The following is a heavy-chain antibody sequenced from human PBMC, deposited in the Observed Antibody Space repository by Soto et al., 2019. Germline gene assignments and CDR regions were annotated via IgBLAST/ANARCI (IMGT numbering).Heavy chain of an antibody. J-gene: IGHJ4*02. Sequence: PSETLSLTCAVYGGSFSGYYWSWIRQPPGKGLEWIGEINHSGSTNYNPSLKSRVTISVDTSKNQFSLKLSSVTAAGTAVYYCARGGYGDFDYWGQGTLVTVSS. D-gene: IGHD4-17*01. CDR3: ARGGYGDFDY. CDR1: GGSFSGYY. V-gene: IGHV4-34*01. CDR2: INHSGST.